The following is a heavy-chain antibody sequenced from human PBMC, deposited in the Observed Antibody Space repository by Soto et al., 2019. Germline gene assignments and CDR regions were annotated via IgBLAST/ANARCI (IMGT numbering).Heavy chain of an antibody. J-gene: IGHJ3*02. CDR3: AAGWGDAFDI. V-gene: IGHV3-74*01. D-gene: IGHD1-26*01. CDR2: INSNGGTT. CDR1: GFTFTSYW. Sequence: EVQLVESGGGLVQPGGSLRLSCVASGFTFTSYWMHWVRQAPGKGLVWVSRINSNGGTTDYADSVKGRFTISRDNAKNTLYLQMHSLRAEDTAVYYCAAGWGDAFDIWGQGTMVIVSS.